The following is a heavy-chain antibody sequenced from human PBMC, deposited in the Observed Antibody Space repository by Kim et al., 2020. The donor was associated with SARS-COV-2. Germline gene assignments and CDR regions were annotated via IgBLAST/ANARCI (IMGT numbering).Heavy chain of an antibody. D-gene: IGHD2-15*01. CDR1: GGSVSSGSYY. Sequence: SETLSLTCTVSGGSVSSGSYYWSWIRQPPGKGLEWIGYIYYSGSTNYNPSLKSRVTISVDTSKNQFSLKLSSVTAADTAVYYCARGFRYCSGGSCYDYYYYYGMDVWGQGTTVTVSS. J-gene: IGHJ6*02. CDR2: IYYSGST. CDR3: ARGFRYCSGGSCYDYYYYYGMDV. V-gene: IGHV4-61*01.